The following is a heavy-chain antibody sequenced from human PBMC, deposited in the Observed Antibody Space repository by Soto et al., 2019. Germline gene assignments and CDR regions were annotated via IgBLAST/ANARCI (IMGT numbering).Heavy chain of an antibody. J-gene: IGHJ6*02. Sequence: EVQLVEFGGSRVQPGGSLRLPCEASGFDFSSRWMSWVRQAPGKGLEWVANIRQDGIEEQYVDSVRGRITISRDNAKNSLFLQMDSLRVEDTAVYYCARDLQRPTYDGWDVWGQGTTVPVSS. V-gene: IGHV3-7*03. CDR3: ARDLQRPTYDGWDV. CDR2: IRQDGIEE. D-gene: IGHD1-1*01. CDR1: GFDFSSRW.